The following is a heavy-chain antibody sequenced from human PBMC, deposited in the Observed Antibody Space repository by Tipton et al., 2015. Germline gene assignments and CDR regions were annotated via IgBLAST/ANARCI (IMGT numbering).Heavy chain of an antibody. V-gene: IGHV4-59*01. D-gene: IGHD6-19*01. J-gene: IGHJ4*02. CDR2: IYYSGST. CDR3: ARGGIAVAVHFDS. CDR1: GGSISSFY. Sequence: TLSLTCTVSGGSISSFYWSWIRQPPGKGLEWIGYIYYSGSTNYNPSLKSRVTISVDTSKNQFSLKLRSVTAADTAVYYCARGGIAVAVHFDSWGQGTLVTVSS.